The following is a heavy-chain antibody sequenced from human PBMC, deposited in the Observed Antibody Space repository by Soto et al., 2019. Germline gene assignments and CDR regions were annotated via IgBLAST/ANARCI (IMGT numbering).Heavy chain of an antibody. D-gene: IGHD3-16*02. CDR1: GYTFTSYA. CDR3: ARDQGGTYYDYVWGSYRPASFDY. V-gene: IGHV1-3*01. CDR2: INAGNGNT. Sequence: ASVKVSCKASGYTFTSYAMHWVRQAPGQRLEWMGWINAGNGNTKYSQKFQGRVTITRDTSASTAYMELSSLRSEDTAVYYCARDQGGTYYDYVWGSYRPASFDYWGQGTLVTVSS. J-gene: IGHJ4*02.